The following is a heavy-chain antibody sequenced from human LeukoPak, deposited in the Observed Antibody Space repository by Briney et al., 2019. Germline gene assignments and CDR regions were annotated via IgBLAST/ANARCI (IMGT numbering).Heavy chain of an antibody. CDR3: AKDLHEIAADF. V-gene: IGHV3-74*01. J-gene: IGHJ4*02. CDR1: GFTFSHFC. D-gene: IGHD2-21*01. Sequence: PGGSLRLSCAASGFTFSHFCMHWVRQAPGKGLVWIARIKGDGISTNYAAPVQGRFTISRDNAKNTVYLQMNSLRAEDTAVYYCAKDLHEIAADFWGQGTLVTVSS. CDR2: IKGDGIST.